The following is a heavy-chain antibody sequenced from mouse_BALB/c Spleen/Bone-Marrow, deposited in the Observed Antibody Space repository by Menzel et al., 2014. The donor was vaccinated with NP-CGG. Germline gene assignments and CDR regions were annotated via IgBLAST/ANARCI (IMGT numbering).Heavy chain of an antibody. CDR3: TRDHYYCGSSYWYFDV. Sequence: QVQLQQPGAELVKPGASVKLSCKASGYTFTSYYMYWVKQRPGQGLEWIGGINPSNGDTNFNEKFKSKATLTVDKSSSTAYMQLSSLTSEDSAVYYCTRDHYYCGSSYWYFDVWGAGTTVTVSS. V-gene: IGHV1S81*02. J-gene: IGHJ1*01. CDR1: GYTFTSYY. CDR2: INPSNGDT. D-gene: IGHD1-1*01.